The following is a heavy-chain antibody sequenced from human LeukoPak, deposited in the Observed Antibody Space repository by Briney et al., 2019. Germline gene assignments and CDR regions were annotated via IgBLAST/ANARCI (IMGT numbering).Heavy chain of an antibody. Sequence: SETLSLTCTVSGGSISSYYWSWIRQPPGKGLEWIGYIYYSGSTNYNPSLKSRVTISVDTSKNQFSLKLSSVTAADTAVYYCARVHMGHYDSSGYVSEWGQGTLVTVSS. CDR3: ARVHMGHYDSSGYVSE. V-gene: IGHV4-59*01. J-gene: IGHJ4*02. D-gene: IGHD3-22*01. CDR1: GGSISSYY. CDR2: IYYSGST.